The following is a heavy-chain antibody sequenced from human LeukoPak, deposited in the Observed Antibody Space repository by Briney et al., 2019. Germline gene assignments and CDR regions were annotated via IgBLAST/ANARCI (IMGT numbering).Heavy chain of an antibody. CDR3: AKAVHYDTLAGPGRDHYYYYGMDV. Sequence: GGSLRLPCAASGFTFSSYWMHWVRQAPGKGLVWVSRINSDGSSATYADSVEGRFTISRDNSKNTLYLQMNSLRAEDTAVYYCAKAVHYDTLAGPGRDHYYYYGMDVWGQGTTVTVSS. CDR2: INSDGSSA. D-gene: IGHD3-9*01. CDR1: GFTFSSYW. V-gene: IGHV3-74*01. J-gene: IGHJ6*02.